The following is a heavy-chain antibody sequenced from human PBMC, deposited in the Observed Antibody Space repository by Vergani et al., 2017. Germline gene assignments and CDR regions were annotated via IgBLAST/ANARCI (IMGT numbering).Heavy chain of an antibody. Sequence: EVQLVPSGAEVKKPGESLTISCKGSGYSFTSYWIGWVRQMPGKGLEWMGIIYPGDSDTRYSPSFQGQVTISADKSISTAYLQWSSLKASDTAMYYCAREKGYGSSSEVRWFDPWGQGTLVTVSS. CDR2: IYPGDSDT. CDR3: AREKGYGSSSEVRWFDP. D-gene: IGHD6-6*01. CDR1: GYSFTSYW. J-gene: IGHJ5*02. V-gene: IGHV5-51*01.